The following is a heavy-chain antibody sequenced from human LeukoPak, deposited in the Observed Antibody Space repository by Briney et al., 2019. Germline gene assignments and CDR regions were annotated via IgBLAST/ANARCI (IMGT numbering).Heavy chain of an antibody. Sequence: SETLSLTCTVSGGSISRYYWSWIRQPPGKGLEWIGYVYYSGSTNYNPSLKSRVTISIDTSKNQFSLKLSSVTAADTAVYYCARLFTHNCFDPWGQGTLVTVSS. CDR2: VYYSGST. J-gene: IGHJ5*02. CDR1: GGSISRYY. D-gene: IGHD2-15*01. V-gene: IGHV4-59*08. CDR3: ARLFTHNCFDP.